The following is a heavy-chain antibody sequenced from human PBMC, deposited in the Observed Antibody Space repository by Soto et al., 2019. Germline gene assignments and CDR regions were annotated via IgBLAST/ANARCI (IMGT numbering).Heavy chain of an antibody. CDR1: GGSISSGGYY. CDR2: IYYSGST. V-gene: IGHV4-61*08. CDR3: ARGTVVVTAIAGGFDY. Sequence: SETLSLTCTVSGGSISSGGYYWSWIRQHPGKGLEWIGYIYYSGSTNYNPSLKSRVTISVDTSKNQFSLKLSSVTAADTAVYYCARGTVVVTAIAGGFDYWGQGTLVTVSS. D-gene: IGHD2-21*02. J-gene: IGHJ4*02.